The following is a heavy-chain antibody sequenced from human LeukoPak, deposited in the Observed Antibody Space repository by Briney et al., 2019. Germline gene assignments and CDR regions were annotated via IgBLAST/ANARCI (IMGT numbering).Heavy chain of an antibody. CDR1: GESFSGYH. CDR3: SRSRITGTAPYGY. CDR2: INHSGST. V-gene: IGHV4-34*01. J-gene: IGHJ4*02. D-gene: IGHD1-7*01. Sequence: SETLSLTCAAYGESFSGYHWSWIRQPPGKGLEWIGEINHSGSTNYNPSLKSRVTISVDTSKNQFSLKLSSVTDADTAVYYCSRSRITGTAPYGYWGQGTLVTVSS.